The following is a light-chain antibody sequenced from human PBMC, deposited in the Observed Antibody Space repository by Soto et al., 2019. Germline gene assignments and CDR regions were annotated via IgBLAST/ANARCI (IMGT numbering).Light chain of an antibody. Sequence: QSALTQPASVSGSTGQSITISCTGTSSDVGGYNYVSWYQQHPGKAPKLMIYEVSNRPSGVSNRFSGSKSGNTASLTISGLQAEDEADYYCSSYTSSSPGVFGGGTKVTVL. CDR2: EVS. CDR3: SSYTSSSPGV. V-gene: IGLV2-14*01. CDR1: SSDVGGYNY. J-gene: IGLJ3*02.